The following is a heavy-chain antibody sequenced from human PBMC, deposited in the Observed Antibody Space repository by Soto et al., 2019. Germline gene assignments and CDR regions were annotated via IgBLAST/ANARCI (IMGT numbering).Heavy chain of an antibody. CDR3: ARVTGVYDSGGNYMDV. D-gene: IGHD2-21*01. CDR1: GGTLSSYS. CDR2: LITFVGKA. J-gene: IGHJ6*03. V-gene: IGHV1-69*08. Sequence: QVQLVQSGPEVKKPGSSVKVSCKNAGGTLSSYSSSWVRQAAGQGLEWEGRLITFVGKANGAQQYQVRVTITAERSTVTTYMEMRRITSDDKAVYYCARVTGVYDSGGNYMDVWGTGTTVTVSS.